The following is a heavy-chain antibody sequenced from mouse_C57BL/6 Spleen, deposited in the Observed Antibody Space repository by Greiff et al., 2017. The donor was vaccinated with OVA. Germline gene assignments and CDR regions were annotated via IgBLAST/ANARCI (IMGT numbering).Heavy chain of an antibody. CDR3: VRPSDGYPFAY. D-gene: IGHD2-3*01. CDR2: INPNNGGT. Sequence: EVKLQESGPELVKPGASVKMSCKASGYTFTDYNMHWVKQSHGKSLEWIGYINPNNGGTSYNQKFKGKATLTVNKSSSTAYMELRSLTSEDSAVYYCVRPSDGYPFAYWGQGTLVTVSA. V-gene: IGHV1-22*01. J-gene: IGHJ3*01. CDR1: GYTFTDYN.